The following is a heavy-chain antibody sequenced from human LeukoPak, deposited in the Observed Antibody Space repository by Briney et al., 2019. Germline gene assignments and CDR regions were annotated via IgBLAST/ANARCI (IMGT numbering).Heavy chain of an antibody. CDR2: INPSSGGT. D-gene: IGHD2-2*01. CDR3: ARDVGEYCSSINCHASDY. V-gene: IGHV1-2*02. CDR1: GYTVTGYY. Sequence: GASVKVTCKASGYTVTGYYIHWVRQAPGQGLEWMGWINPSSGGTNYAQKFHGRVTMTRDTSISTVYMELSRLRSDDTAVYYCARDVGEYCSSINCHASDYWGQGTLVPVSS. J-gene: IGHJ4*02.